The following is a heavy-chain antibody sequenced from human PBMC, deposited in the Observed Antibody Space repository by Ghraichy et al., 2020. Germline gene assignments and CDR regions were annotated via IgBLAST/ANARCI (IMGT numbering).Heavy chain of an antibody. V-gene: IGHV4-39*01. D-gene: IGHD6-13*01. CDR3: ARHHGPIAAAGTNWFDP. CDR1: GGSISSSSYY. CDR2: IYYSGST. J-gene: IGHJ5*02. Sequence: TLSLTCTVSGGSISSSSYYWGWIRQPPGKGLEWIGSIYYSGSTYYNPSLKSRVTISVDTSKNQFSLKLSSVTAADTAVYYCARHHGPIAAAGTNWFDPWGQGTLVTVSS.